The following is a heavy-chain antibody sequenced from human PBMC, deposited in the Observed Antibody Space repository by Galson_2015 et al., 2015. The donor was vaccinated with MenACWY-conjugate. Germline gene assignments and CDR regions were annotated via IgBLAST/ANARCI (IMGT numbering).Heavy chain of an antibody. Sequence: YWMHWVRQTPGKGLVWVSRINRDGTSTTYADSVKGRFTISRDNAKNTLILQMNSLRVEDTAVYYCTRDRKGLIASVPSNWFDPWGQGTLVTVSS. V-gene: IGHV3-74*01. CDR2: INRDGTST. D-gene: IGHD2/OR15-2a*01. CDR1: YW. J-gene: IGHJ5*02. CDR3: TRDRKGLIASVPSNWFDP.